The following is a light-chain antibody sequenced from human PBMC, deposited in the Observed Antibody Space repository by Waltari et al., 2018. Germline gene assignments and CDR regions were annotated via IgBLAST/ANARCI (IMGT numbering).Light chain of an antibody. CDR2: DVS. CDR3: SSYTSSSTWV. CDR1: SSDAGGYNY. J-gene: IGLJ3*02. Sequence: QSALTQPASVSGSPGQSITISCTGTSSDAGGYNYVSWYQQHPGIAPKLMIYDVSNRPSGVSNRFSGSKSGNTASLTISGLQAEDEADYYCSSYTSSSTWVFGGGTKLTVL. V-gene: IGLV2-14*03.